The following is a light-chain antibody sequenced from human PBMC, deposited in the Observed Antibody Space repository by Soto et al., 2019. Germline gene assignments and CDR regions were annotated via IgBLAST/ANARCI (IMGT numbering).Light chain of an antibody. CDR1: QGINSD. V-gene: IGKV1-9*01. CDR2: DTS. CDR3: QQLKNYPIT. J-gene: IGKJ5*01. Sequence: DIQLTQSPSFLSASIGDRVTITCRASQGINSDLAWYQQKPGKAPKLLIYDTSTLQRGVPLRFSGRGFGTEFTLTISRLQPEDFATYFCQQLKNYPITFGQGTRLDVK.